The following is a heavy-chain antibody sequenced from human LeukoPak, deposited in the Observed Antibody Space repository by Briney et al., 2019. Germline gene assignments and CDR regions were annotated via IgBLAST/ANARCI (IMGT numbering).Heavy chain of an antibody. J-gene: IGHJ4*02. CDR2: IYYSGST. D-gene: IGHD2-2*01. Sequence: SETLSLTCTVSCGSISNYYWSWIRQPPGKGLEWVGYIYYSGSTNYNPSLKSRVTISVDTSKNQFSLKLSSVTAADTAVYYCARVAHCSSTACYQGIFDYWGQGTLVTVSS. CDR3: ARVAHCSSTACYQGIFDY. V-gene: IGHV4-59*01. CDR1: CGSISNYY.